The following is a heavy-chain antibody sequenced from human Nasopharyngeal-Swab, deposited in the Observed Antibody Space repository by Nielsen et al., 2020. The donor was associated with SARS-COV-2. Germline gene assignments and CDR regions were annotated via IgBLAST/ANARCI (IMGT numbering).Heavy chain of an antibody. Sequence: GESLKISCEASGFTHNRFALHWVRQAPGKGLEWVAFISYDGRTREYADSVKGRFTISRDISKNTMSIQMNSLRGEDTAVYYCARAGRVGDAYTGLDVWGQGTTVTVSS. D-gene: IGHD5-24*01. J-gene: IGHJ6*02. CDR1: GFTHNRFA. CDR2: ISYDGRTR. V-gene: IGHV3-30*04. CDR3: ARAGRVGDAYTGLDV.